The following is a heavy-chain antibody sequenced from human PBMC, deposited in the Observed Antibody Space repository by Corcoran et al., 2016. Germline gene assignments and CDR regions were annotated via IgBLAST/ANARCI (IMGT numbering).Heavy chain of an antibody. CDR1: GVTFSSYA. CDR3: ARDRRQLASSGWHEGPWFDY. V-gene: IGHV1-69*01. Sequence: QVQLVQSGAEVKKPGSSVKVSCKASGVTFSSYAISWVRQAPGQGLEWMGGIIPIFGTANYAQKFQGRVTITADESTSTAYMELSSLRSEDTAVYYCARDRRQLASSGWHEGPWFDYWGQGTLVTVSS. CDR2: IIPIFGTA. D-gene: IGHD6-19*01. J-gene: IGHJ4*02.